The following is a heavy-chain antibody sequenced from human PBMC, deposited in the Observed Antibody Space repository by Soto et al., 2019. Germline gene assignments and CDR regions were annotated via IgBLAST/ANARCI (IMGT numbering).Heavy chain of an antibody. D-gene: IGHD3-3*01. J-gene: IGHJ4*02. CDR2: ITGSGDST. Sequence: EVQLLESGGGLVQPGGSLRLSCAASGFTFSSYAMSWVRQAPGKGLEWVSAITGSGDSTYYADSVKGRFTVSRDNSKNTLYLQMNSLRAEDTAVYYCAKVFVFTIREGFDYWGLGTLVTVYS. CDR1: GFTFSSYA. CDR3: AKVFVFTIREGFDY. V-gene: IGHV3-23*01.